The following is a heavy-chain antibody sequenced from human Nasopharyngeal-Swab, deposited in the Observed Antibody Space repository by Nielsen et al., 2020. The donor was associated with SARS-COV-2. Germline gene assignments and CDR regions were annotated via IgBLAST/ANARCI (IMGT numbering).Heavy chain of an antibody. V-gene: IGHV1-46*01. Sequence: VKVSCKASGYTFTSYYMHWVRQAPRQGLEWMGIINPSGGSTSYAQKFQGRVTMTRDTSTSTVYMELSSLRSEDTAVYYCAREPYVDTAMGRFDYWGQGTLVTVSS. D-gene: IGHD5-18*01. CDR1: GYTFTSYY. CDR2: INPSGGST. CDR3: AREPYVDTAMGRFDY. J-gene: IGHJ4*02.